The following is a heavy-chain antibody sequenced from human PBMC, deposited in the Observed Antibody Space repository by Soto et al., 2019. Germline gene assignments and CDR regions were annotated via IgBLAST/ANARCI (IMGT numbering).Heavy chain of an antibody. CDR1: GFIFATHT. D-gene: IGHD4-4*01. Sequence: VQRVESGGGLVTPGGSLRLSCAASGFIFATHTINWVRQAPGKGLEWVSSITGSGIYTRYADSVKGRFTISRDNAKDSLYLQMNSLGAEDTAVYYCVKEGISNYNEYFDYWGQRTLVTFS. CDR2: ITGSGIYT. V-gene: IGHV3-21*02. J-gene: IGHJ4*02. CDR3: VKEGISNYNEYFDY.